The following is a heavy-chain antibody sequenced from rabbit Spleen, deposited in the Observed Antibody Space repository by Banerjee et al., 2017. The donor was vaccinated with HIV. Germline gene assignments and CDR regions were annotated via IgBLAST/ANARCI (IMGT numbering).Heavy chain of an antibody. CDR2: IAAGSAGTT. D-gene: IGHD8-1*01. J-gene: IGHJ6*01. CDR1: GFSFNEFSFSSGYY. V-gene: IGHV1S45*01. Sequence: QEQLVESGGGLVKPGASLTLTCKASGFSFNEFSFSSGYYMCWVHQAPGKGLEWIACIAAGSAGTTYYANWAKGRFTISKTSSTTVTLQMTGLTAADTATYFCARDTGTSFSTYGMDLWGQGTLVTVS. CDR3: ARDTGTSFSTYGMDL.